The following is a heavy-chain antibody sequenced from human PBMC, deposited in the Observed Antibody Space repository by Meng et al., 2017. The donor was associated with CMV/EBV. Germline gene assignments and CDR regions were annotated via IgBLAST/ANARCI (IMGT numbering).Heavy chain of an antibody. CDR1: GFTFSSYA. CDR2: IYSGGSST. J-gene: IGHJ4*02. Sequence: GESLKISCAASGFTFSSYAMSWVRQAPGKGLEWVSVIYSGGSSTYYADYVKGRFTISRDNSKNTLYLQMNSLRAEDTAVYYCARTPRSSWYVDWGQGTLVTVSS. CDR3: ARTPRSSWYVD. D-gene: IGHD6-13*01. V-gene: IGHV3-23*03.